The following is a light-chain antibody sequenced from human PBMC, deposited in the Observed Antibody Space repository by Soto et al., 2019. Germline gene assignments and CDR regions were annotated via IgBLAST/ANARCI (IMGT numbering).Light chain of an antibody. Sequence: QSVLTQPASVSGSPGQSIIISCTGTSSDIGGYNYVSWYQQCPGRAPKVMIYEVNNRPSGVSNRFSGSKSGNTASLTISGLQAEDEADYYCSSSTGISTMVFGGGTKLTVL. CDR3: SSSTGISTMV. V-gene: IGLV2-14*01. CDR1: SSDIGGYNY. CDR2: EVN. J-gene: IGLJ2*01.